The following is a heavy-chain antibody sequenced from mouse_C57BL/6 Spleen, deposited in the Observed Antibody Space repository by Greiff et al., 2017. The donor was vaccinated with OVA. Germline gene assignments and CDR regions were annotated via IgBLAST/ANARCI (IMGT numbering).Heavy chain of an antibody. Sequence: QVQLQQSGAELVKPGASVKLSCKASGYTFTEYTIHWVKQRSGQGLEWIGWFYPGSGSITYNEKFKDKATLTADKSSSTVYMELSSLTSEDSAVYSWARHERLGDYFDYWGQGTTLTVSS. CDR3: ARHERLGDYFDY. D-gene: IGHD4-1*01. CDR2: FYPGSGSI. V-gene: IGHV1-62-2*01. J-gene: IGHJ2*01. CDR1: GYTFTEYT.